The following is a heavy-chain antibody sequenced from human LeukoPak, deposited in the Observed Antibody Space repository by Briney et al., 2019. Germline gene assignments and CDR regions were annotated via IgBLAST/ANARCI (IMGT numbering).Heavy chain of an antibody. CDR1: GDSISRYY. V-gene: IGHV4-4*07. Sequence: SETLSLTCTVFGDSISRYYWSWIRQPAGKGLGWIGRIYTSRSTTYNPSLKSRVTMSLDTSKNQFSLKLSSVTAADTAVYYCARLHGDYVGYYMDVWGKGTTVTISS. J-gene: IGHJ6*03. CDR3: ARLHGDYVGYYMDV. CDR2: IYTSRST. D-gene: IGHD4-17*01.